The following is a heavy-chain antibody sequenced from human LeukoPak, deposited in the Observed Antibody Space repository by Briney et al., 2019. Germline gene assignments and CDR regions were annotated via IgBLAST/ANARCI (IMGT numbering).Heavy chain of an antibody. CDR2: IRSDGTAK. CDR3: AEDPHRGNDFTWFDP. Sequence: GGSLRLSCAASGFTFSNFGMHWVRQAPGKGLEWVAFIRSDGTAKMYVESVKGRFTISRDSSKNTLYLQMNSLRAEDTAVYYCAEDPHRGNDFTWFDPWGQGTLVTVSS. V-gene: IGHV3-30*02. J-gene: IGHJ5*02. D-gene: IGHD5-12*01. CDR1: GFTFSNFG.